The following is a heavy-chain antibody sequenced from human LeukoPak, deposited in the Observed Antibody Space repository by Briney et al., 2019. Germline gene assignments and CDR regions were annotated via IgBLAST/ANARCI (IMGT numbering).Heavy chain of an antibody. CDR3: ARDATQDKYDSSGYYSFDI. J-gene: IGHJ3*02. CDR2: INPSGGST. V-gene: IGHV1-46*01. CDR1: GYTFTIYG. D-gene: IGHD3-22*01. Sequence: GASVKVSCKASGYTFTIYGISWVRQAPGQGLEWMGIINPSGGSTSYAQKFQGRVTMTRDTSTSTVYMELSSLRSEDTAVYYCARDATQDKYDSSGYYSFDIWGQGTMVTVSS.